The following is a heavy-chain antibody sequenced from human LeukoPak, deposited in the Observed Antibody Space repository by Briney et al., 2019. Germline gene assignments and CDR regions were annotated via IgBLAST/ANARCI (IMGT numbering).Heavy chain of an antibody. CDR1: GGSFSGYY. V-gene: IGHV4-34*01. CDR3: ARVIGRRLLS. Sequence: PSETLSLTCAVYGGSFSGYYWSWIRQPPGKGLEWIGEINHSGSTNYNPSLKSRVTISVDTSKNQFSLKLSSVTPADTAVYYCARVIGRRLLSWGQGTLVTVSS. D-gene: IGHD1-26*01. J-gene: IGHJ5*02. CDR2: INHSGST.